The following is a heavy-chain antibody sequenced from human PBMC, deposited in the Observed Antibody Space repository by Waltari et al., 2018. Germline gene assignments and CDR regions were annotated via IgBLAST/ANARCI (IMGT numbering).Heavy chain of an antibody. D-gene: IGHD5-12*01. Sequence: QVQLQQWGAGLLKPSATLSLTCAVYGGSFSGYYWSWIRQPPGKGLEWIGEINHSERTNHNPSLKSRVTISVDTSKNQFSLKLSSVTAADTAVYYCASQRGYSGYVEYWGQGTLVTVSS. V-gene: IGHV4-34*01. CDR3: ASQRGYSGYVEY. J-gene: IGHJ4*02. CDR2: INHSERT. CDR1: GGSFSGYY.